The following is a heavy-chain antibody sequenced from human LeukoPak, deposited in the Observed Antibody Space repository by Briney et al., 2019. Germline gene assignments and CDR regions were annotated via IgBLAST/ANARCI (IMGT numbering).Heavy chain of an antibody. CDR1: GFTFSGYA. J-gene: IGHJ4*02. D-gene: IGHD5-12*01. Sequence: PGGSLRLSCAASGFTFSGYAMSWVRQAPGKGLEWVSGIPGSGGNTSDADSVRGRFTISRDNSKNTLYLEMNSLRAEDTAVYYCAKGPDGQVATANRYFDYWGQGTLVTVSS. CDR2: IPGSGGNT. CDR3: AKGPDGQVATANRYFDY. V-gene: IGHV3-23*01.